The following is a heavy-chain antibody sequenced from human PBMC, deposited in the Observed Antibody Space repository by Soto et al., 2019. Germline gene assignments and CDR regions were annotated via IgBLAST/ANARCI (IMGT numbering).Heavy chain of an antibody. V-gene: IGHV3-74*01. CDR2: SNSDGSST. J-gene: IGHJ4*02. CDR3: ARGGVGRYCSSTSCYTWVFDY. Sequence: EVQLVEAGGGLVQPGGSRRLSCAASGFTFSSYWMHWVRQAPGKGLVWVSRSNSDGSSTSYADSVKGRFTISTDNAKNTLYLQMNSLRAEDTAVYYCARGGVGRYCSSTSCYTWVFDYWGQGTLVTVSS. D-gene: IGHD2-2*02. CDR1: GFTFSSYW.